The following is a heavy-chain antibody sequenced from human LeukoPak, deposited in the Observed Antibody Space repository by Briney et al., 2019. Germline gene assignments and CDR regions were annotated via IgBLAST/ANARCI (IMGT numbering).Heavy chain of an antibody. CDR3: AKDPDCTSGICYTFFDY. D-gene: IGHD2-8*01. CDR2: ISSSGNT. CDR1: GFTFSNYE. V-gene: IGHV3-48*03. Sequence: GGSLRLSCAAFGFTFSNYELNWVRQAPGKGLEWVSYISSSGNTKYADSVKGRFTISRDEAKNSLDLQMNSLRAEDTAIYYCAKDPDCTSGICYTFFDYWGQGTLVTVSS. J-gene: IGHJ4*02.